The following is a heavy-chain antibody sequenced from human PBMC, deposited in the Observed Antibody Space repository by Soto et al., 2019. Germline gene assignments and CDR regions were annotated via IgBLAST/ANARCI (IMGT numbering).Heavy chain of an antibody. CDR2: ISYDGSDK. J-gene: IGHJ6*02. CDR1: GFTFSRYG. Sequence: QVQLVESGGGVVQPGRSVRLSCAASGFTFSRYGMHWVRQAPGKGLEWVTVISYDGSDKYYADSVKGRFTISRDNSKNTLYLQMNSLRVEDTAIYYXXXXXIVATGRGYYGMDVWGQGTTVTVSS. D-gene: IGHD5-12*01. V-gene: IGHV3-30*03. CDR3: XXXXIVATGRGYYGMDV.